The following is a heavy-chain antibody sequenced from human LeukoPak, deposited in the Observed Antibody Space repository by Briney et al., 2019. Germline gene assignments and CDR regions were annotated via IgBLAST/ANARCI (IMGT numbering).Heavy chain of an antibody. CDR3: ARDPDYYFDY. Sequence: GGSLRLSCAASGFTFDDYGMSWVRQAPGKGLEWVSSISSSSSYIYYADSVKGRFTISRDNAKNSLYLQMNSLRAEDTAVYYCARDPDYYFDYWGQGTLVTVSS. V-gene: IGHV3-21*01. CDR1: GFTFDDYG. D-gene: IGHD1-14*01. CDR2: ISSSSSYI. J-gene: IGHJ4*02.